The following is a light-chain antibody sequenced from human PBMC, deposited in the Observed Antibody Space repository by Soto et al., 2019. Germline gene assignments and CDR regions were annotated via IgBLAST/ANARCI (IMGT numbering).Light chain of an antibody. V-gene: IGLV1-44*01. CDR3: AAWDDSLNGHVV. J-gene: IGLJ2*01. Sequence: QSVLTQPPSASGTPGQRVTISCSGSSSNIGSNTVNWYQQLPGTAPKLLIYSNNQRPSGVPDRFSGSKSGTSASLAISWLQSEDEADYYCAAWDDSLNGHVVFGGGTKLTVL. CDR2: SNN. CDR1: SSNIGSNT.